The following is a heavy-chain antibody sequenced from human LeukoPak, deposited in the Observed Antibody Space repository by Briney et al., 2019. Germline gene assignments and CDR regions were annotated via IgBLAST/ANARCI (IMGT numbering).Heavy chain of an antibody. CDR3: SRESGAFCTFGY. J-gene: IGHJ4*02. CDR1: GGSISTFY. CDR2: IYTSGNT. D-gene: IGHD1-26*01. V-gene: IGHV4-4*07. Sequence: SETLSLTCTVSGGSISTFYWSWIRQPAGKGLEWIGRIYTSGNTSYNPSLKSRVTMSVDTSKNQFSLKLSSVTAADTAIYYCSRESGAFCTFGYWGQGTLIIVPP.